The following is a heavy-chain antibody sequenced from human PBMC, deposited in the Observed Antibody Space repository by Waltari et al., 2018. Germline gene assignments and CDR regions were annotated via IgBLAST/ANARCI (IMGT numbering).Heavy chain of an antibody. CDR2: IYYSGST. CDR3: ARSRDGYNYYFDY. J-gene: IGHJ4*02. D-gene: IGHD5-12*01. V-gene: IGHV4-31*02. CDR1: Y. Sequence: YWSWIRQHPGKGLEWIGYIYYSGSTYYNPSLKSRVTISVDTSKNQFSLKLSSVTAADTAVYYCARSRDGYNYYFDYWGQGTLVTVSS.